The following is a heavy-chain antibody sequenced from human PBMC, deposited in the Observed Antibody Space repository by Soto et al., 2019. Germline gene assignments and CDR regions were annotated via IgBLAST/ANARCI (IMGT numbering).Heavy chain of an antibody. CDR1: GGTISSGGYS. V-gene: IGHV4-30-2*02. Sequence: SETLSLTCAVSGGTISSGGYSWSWIRQPPGKGLEWIGYIYHSGSTYYNPSLKSRVTISVDNAKKSLYLQMNSLRAEDTALYYCASGRGYDILTGYYPYFDYWGQGTLVTSPQ. CDR2: IYHSGST. CDR3: ASGRGYDILTGYYPYFDY. D-gene: IGHD3-9*01. J-gene: IGHJ4*02.